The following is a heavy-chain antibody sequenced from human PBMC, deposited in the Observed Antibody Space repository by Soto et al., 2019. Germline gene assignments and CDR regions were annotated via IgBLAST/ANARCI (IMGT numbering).Heavy chain of an antibody. Sequence: QVQLQGSGPGLVKPSGTLSLTCAVSGDSISSDNWWSWVRQPPGKGLEWIGEIYHSGSTNYNPSLXXRXPXXVDESKNQFSLKLNSVTAADTAVYYCARSTVTEDCWGQGTLVTVSS. D-gene: IGHD4-17*01. V-gene: IGHV4-4*02. CDR3: ARSTVTEDC. CDR2: IYHSGST. J-gene: IGHJ4*02. CDR1: GDSISSDNW.